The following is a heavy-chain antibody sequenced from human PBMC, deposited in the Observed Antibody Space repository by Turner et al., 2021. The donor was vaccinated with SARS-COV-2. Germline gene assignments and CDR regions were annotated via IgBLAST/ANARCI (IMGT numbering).Heavy chain of an antibody. Sequence: EVQLVESGGGLIQPGGSLRLSCAASGFTVSSTYRSWVRQAPGKGLEWVSVIYSGGSTFYADSVKGRFTISRDNSKNTLYLQMNSLRAEDTAVYYCARDLGGLRFDYWGQGTLVTVSS. V-gene: IGHV3-53*01. CDR2: IYSGGST. J-gene: IGHJ4*02. D-gene: IGHD2-15*01. CDR3: ARDLGGLRFDY. CDR1: GFTVSSTY.